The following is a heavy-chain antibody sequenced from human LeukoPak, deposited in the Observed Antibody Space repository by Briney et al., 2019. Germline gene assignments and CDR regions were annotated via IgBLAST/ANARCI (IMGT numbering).Heavy chain of an antibody. CDR3: ARGVHEYCSSTSCYPRSFDY. V-gene: IGHV4-34*01. CDR1: GGSFSGYY. D-gene: IGHD2-2*01. Sequence: ASETLSLTCALYGGSFSGYYWSWIRQPPGKGLEWIGEINHSGSTNYNPSLKSRVTISVDTSKNQFSLKLSSVTAADTAVYYCARGVHEYCSSTSCYPRSFDYWGQGTLVTVSS. J-gene: IGHJ4*02. CDR2: INHSGST.